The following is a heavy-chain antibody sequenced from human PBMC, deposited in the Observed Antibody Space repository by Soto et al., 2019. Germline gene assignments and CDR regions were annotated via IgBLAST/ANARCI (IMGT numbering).Heavy chain of an antibody. CDR1: GGSFSGYY. CDR3: ARGRIVVRFTLYRSFDP. D-gene: IGHD4-4*01. Sequence: SETLSLTCAVYGGSFSGYYWSWIRQPPGKGLEWIGEINHSGSTNYNPSLKSRVTISVDTSKNQFSLKLSSVTAADTAVYYCARGRIVVRFTLYRSFDPWGQGTLVTVSS. V-gene: IGHV4-34*01. CDR2: INHSGST. J-gene: IGHJ5*02.